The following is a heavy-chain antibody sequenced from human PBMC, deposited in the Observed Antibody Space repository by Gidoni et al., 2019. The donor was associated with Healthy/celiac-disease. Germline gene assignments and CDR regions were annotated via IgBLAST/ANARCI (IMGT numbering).Heavy chain of an antibody. Sequence: EVQLVESGGGLVKPGGSLRLSCAASGFTFSSYSMNWVRQAPGKGLEGVSSISSSSSYIYYADSVKGRFTISRDNAKNSLYLQMNSLRAEDTAVYYCAREGIAVAGTGYGFDYWGQGTLVTVSS. CDR2: ISSSSSYI. J-gene: IGHJ4*02. CDR3: AREGIAVAGTGYGFDY. V-gene: IGHV3-21*01. CDR1: GFTFSSYS. D-gene: IGHD6-19*01.